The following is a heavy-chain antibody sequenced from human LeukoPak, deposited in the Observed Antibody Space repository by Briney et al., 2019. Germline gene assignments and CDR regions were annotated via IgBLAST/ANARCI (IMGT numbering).Heavy chain of an antibody. CDR3: ARGSDIVASSDWFDP. Sequence: SETLSLTCTVSGYSISSGYYWGWIRQPPGKGLEWIGSIYYSGSTYYNPSLKSRVTISVDTSKNQFSLKLSSVTAADTAVYYCARGSDIVASSDWFDPWGQGTLVTVSS. CDR1: GYSISSGYY. J-gene: IGHJ5*02. V-gene: IGHV4-38-2*02. CDR2: IYYSGST. D-gene: IGHD5-12*01.